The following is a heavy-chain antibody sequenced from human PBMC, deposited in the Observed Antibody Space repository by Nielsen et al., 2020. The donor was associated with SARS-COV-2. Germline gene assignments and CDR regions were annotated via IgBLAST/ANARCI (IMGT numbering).Heavy chain of an antibody. J-gene: IGHJ5*02. CDR3: ARDYYGDYVGRYPVGWFDP. Sequence: ALVKVSCKASGYTFTSYGISWVRQAPGQGLEWMGWISAYNGNTNYAQKLQGRVTMTTDTSTSTAYMELRSLRSDDTAVYYCARDYYGDYVGRYPVGWFDPWGQGTLVTVSS. D-gene: IGHD4-17*01. V-gene: IGHV1-18*01. CDR1: GYTFTSYG. CDR2: ISAYNGNT.